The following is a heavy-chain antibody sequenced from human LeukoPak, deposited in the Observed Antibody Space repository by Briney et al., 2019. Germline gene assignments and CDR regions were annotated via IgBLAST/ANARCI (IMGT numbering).Heavy chain of an antibody. CDR1: GGSSSSRNW. Sequence: SETLSLTCAVSGGSSSSRNWWSWVRQPPGKGLEWIGEINHSGSTYYNSSLKSRVTISVDKSKNQLSLKLSSVTAADRAVYYCVNLSSSWYIAYWGQGTLVTVSS. D-gene: IGHD6-13*01. CDR2: INHSGST. CDR3: VNLSSSWYIAY. V-gene: IGHV4-4*02. J-gene: IGHJ4*02.